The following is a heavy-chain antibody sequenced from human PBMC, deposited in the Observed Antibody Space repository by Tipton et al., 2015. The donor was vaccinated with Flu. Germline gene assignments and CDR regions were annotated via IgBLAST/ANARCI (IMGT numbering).Heavy chain of an antibody. D-gene: IGHD1-7*01. J-gene: IGHJ4*02. CDR2: ISGGGATT. V-gene: IGHV3-23*01. Sequence: SLRLSCAASGFTFSRYAMSWVRQAPGKGLEWVAAISGGGATTYFADSLKGRFTISSDISKNTLYLQMNSLRAEDTAVYFCAKVIPELVSGLDYWGQGTLVTVSS. CDR3: AKVIPELVSGLDY. CDR1: GFTFSRYA.